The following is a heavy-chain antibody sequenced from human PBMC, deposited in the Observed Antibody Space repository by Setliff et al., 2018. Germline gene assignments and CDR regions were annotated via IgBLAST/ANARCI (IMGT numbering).Heavy chain of an antibody. CDR2: IYTDGST. CDR1: GDSISGAKYY. V-gene: IGHV4-61*02. Sequence: SETLSLTCTVSGDSISGAKYYWSWIRQSAGKGLECIGRIYTDGSTKYNPSLNSRVALSIDTSKNQFSLRLSSVTAADTAVYFCARAYNFWSGYYDYWGQGTLVTVSS. CDR3: ARAYNFWSGYYDY. D-gene: IGHD3-3*01. J-gene: IGHJ4*02.